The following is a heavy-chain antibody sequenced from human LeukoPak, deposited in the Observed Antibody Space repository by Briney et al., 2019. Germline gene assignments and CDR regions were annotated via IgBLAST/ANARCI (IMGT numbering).Heavy chain of an antibody. D-gene: IGHD3-22*01. CDR1: GFTFDSYA. V-gene: IGHV3-23*01. J-gene: IGHJ4*02. CDR2: ITTIGGGYT. CDR3: AKDVFHDSSSYYSPFDC. Sequence: PGGSLRLSCAASGFTFDSYAMSWVRQAPGKGLEWVSLITTIGGGYTYYADSVQGRFTISRDNSKNTLYLQMSSLRAEDTAVYYCAKDVFHDSSSYYSPFDCWGQGTLVTVSS.